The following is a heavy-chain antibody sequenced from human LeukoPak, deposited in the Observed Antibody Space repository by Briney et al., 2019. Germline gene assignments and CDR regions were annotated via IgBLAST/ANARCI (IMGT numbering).Heavy chain of an antibody. J-gene: IGHJ4*02. V-gene: IGHV7-4-1*02. CDR2: INTNTGNP. CDR1: GYTFTSYA. Sequence: GASVKVSCKASGYTFTSYAMNWVRQAPGQGLEWMGWINTNTGNPTYAQGFTGRFVFSLDTSVSTAYLQISSLKAEDTAVYYCARPVWGSYRYSHFDYWGQGTLVTVSS. CDR3: ARPVWGSYRYSHFDY. D-gene: IGHD3-16*02.